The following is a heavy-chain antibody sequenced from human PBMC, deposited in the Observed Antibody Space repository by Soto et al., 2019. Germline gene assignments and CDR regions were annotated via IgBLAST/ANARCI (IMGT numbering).Heavy chain of an antibody. Sequence: QVQLVQSGAEVRKPGASVKVSCKASGYIFNGNYLHWVRRAPGQGLEWMAWINAKNGATNYAQKFRGRTTVTRDTSISTTYLELSGLTSDDTAVYYCARAREDSSGWFDHWGQGTQVTVSP. CDR2: INAKNGAT. CDR3: ARAREDSSGWFDH. V-gene: IGHV1-2*02. J-gene: IGHJ5*02. D-gene: IGHD6-19*01. CDR1: GYIFNGNY.